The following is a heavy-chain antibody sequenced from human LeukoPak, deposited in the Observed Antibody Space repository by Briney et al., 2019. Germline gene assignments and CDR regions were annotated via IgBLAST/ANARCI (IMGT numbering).Heavy chain of an antibody. Sequence: ASVKVSCKASGYTFTGYYMHWVRQAPGQGLEWMGWINPNSGGTNYAQKFQGWVTMTRDTSISTAYMELSRLRSDDTAAYYCASSSPYYYYGMDVWGQGTTVTVSS. V-gene: IGHV1-2*04. CDR2: INPNSGGT. CDR3: ASSSPYYYYGMDV. J-gene: IGHJ6*02. CDR1: GYTFTGYY.